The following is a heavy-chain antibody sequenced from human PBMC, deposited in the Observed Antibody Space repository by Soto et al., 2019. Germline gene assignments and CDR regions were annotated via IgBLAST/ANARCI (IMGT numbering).Heavy chain of an antibody. CDR3: VSQRTSVLTQAYFDY. V-gene: IGHV4-39*01. D-gene: IGHD2-8*01. Sequence: SETLSLTCTVSGGPVSNSNYYWGWIRQSPGKGLEWIGSVYYRGRSYSKSSVKSRVTISVDTSKNQFSLNLNSVTASDTAVYYCVSQRTSVLTQAYFDYWGPGALVTVSS. CDR1: GGPVSNSNYY. CDR2: VYYRGRS. J-gene: IGHJ4*02.